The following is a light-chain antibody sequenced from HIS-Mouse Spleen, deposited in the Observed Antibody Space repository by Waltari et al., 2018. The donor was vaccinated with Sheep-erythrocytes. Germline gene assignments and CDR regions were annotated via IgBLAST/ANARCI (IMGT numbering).Light chain of an antibody. CDR2: DVS. CDR3: CSYAGSYTYV. J-gene: IGLJ1*01. Sequence: QSALTQPRSVSGSPGQSVTISCTGPSRAVGGYNYVPWYQQHPGKAPKLMIYDVSKRPSGVPDRFSGSKSGNTASLTISGLQAEDEADYYCCSYAGSYTYVFGTGTKVTVL. V-gene: IGLV2-11*01. CDR1: SRAVGGYNY.